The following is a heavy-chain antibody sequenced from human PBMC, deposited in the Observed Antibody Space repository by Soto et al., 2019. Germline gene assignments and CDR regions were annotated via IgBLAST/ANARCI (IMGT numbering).Heavy chain of an antibody. J-gene: IGHJ6*03. CDR1: GGYIGSYH. D-gene: IGHD2-2*01. Sequence: SETHSLTCTVSGGYIGSYHWSWIRQPPGKGLEWIGEIYNSGSTNYNPSLKSRVTISVDTSQNQFSLRLSSVTAADTAVYYCAREMGFCTTTSCHAGPLYYYMDVWGKGTTVTVSS. CDR2: IYNSGST. V-gene: IGHV4-59*12. CDR3: AREMGFCTTTSCHAGPLYYYMDV.